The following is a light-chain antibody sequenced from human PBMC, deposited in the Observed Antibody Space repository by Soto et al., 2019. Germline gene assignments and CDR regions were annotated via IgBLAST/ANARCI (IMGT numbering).Light chain of an antibody. CDR2: DAS. J-gene: IGKJ2*01. CDR3: QHRSIWPYT. V-gene: IGKV3-11*01. Sequence: EIVLTQSPATLSLSPGERATLSCRASQSVSYYLGWYQQKPGQAPRLLIYDASNRATGIPARFSGSGSGTDFTLTISSLAPEDFAVYYCQHRSIWPYTFGPGTKLEIK. CDR1: QSVSYY.